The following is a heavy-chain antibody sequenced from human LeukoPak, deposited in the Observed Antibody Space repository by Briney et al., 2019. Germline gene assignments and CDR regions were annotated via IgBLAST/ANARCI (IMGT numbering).Heavy chain of an antibody. V-gene: IGHV1-58*01. CDR1: GFTFTSSA. CDR2: IGVGSGNT. J-gene: IGHJ4*02. Sequence: SVKVSCKASGFTFTSSAVQWVRQARGQRLEWIGWIGVGSGNTNYSQKVQERVTITRDMATGTAYMELSSLRSEDTAVYYCAADPGYYYDSSGYYGKVWGQGTLVTVSS. D-gene: IGHD3-22*01. CDR3: AADPGYYYDSSGYYGKV.